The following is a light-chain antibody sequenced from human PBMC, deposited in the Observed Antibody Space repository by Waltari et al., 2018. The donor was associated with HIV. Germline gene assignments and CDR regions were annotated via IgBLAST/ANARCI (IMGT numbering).Light chain of an antibody. J-gene: IGLJ2*01. CDR1: SSDVGAYNY. CDR3: TSYAGNNVV. Sequence: QSALTQPPSASGSPGQSVTISCTGTSSDVGAYNYVSWYQQHPGQAPKLMISEVSKRPSGVPDRFSGAKSGNTASLTVSGLQAEDEADYYCTSYAGNNVVFGGGTKMTVL. CDR2: EVS. V-gene: IGLV2-8*01.